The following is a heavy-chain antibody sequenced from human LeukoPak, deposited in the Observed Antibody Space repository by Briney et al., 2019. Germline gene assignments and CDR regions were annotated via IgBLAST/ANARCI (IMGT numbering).Heavy chain of an antibody. V-gene: IGHV4-61*05. Sequence: SETLSLTCTVSGGSISSSSYYWGWIRQPPGKGLEWIGYIYYSGSTNYNPSLKSRVTISVDTSKNQFSLKLSSVTAADTAVYYCARHYSPPLPPGSPTRVAPMVFDYWGQGTLVTVSS. D-gene: IGHD2-21*01. CDR3: ARHYSPPLPPGSPTRVAPMVFDY. CDR2: IYYSGST. CDR1: GGSISSSSYY. J-gene: IGHJ4*02.